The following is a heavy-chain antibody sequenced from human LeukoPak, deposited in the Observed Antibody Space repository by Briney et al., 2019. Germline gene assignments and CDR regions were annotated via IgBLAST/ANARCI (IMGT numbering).Heavy chain of an antibody. V-gene: IGHV3-30*18. CDR1: GFTFSSHG. CDR3: AKESGSRSYGAYFPH. D-gene: IGHD6-13*01. CDR2: ISYDGSTN. Sequence: PGGSLRLSCAASGFTFSSHGIQRGRQAPGKGLEWVAVISYDGSTNYYADSVKGRFTTSRDNSKSTLYLQMNSLRAEDTAVYYCAKESGSRSYGAYFPHWGQGTLVTVSS. J-gene: IGHJ1*01.